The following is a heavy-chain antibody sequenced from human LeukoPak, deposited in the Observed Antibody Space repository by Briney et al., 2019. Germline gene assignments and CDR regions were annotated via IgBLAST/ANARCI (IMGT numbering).Heavy chain of an antibody. Sequence: ASVKVSCKASGYTFTGYYMHWVRQAPGQGLEWMGWINPNSGGTNYAQKFQGRVTMTRDTSISTAYMELSRLRSDDTAVYYCARDLVAAGILDYWGQGILVTVSS. CDR3: ARDLVAAGILDY. CDR2: INPNSGGT. J-gene: IGHJ4*02. V-gene: IGHV1-2*02. CDR1: GYTFTGYY. D-gene: IGHD1-26*01.